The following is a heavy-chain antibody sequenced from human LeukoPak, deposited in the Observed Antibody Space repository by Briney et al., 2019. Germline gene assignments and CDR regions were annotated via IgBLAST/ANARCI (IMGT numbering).Heavy chain of an antibody. CDR3: AREDIVVVVAATPSHPLDY. CDR1: GYTFTSYG. V-gene: IGHV1-18*01. D-gene: IGHD2-15*01. CDR2: ISAYNGNT. J-gene: IGHJ4*02. Sequence: ASVKVSCKASGYTFTSYGISWVRQAPGQGLEWMGWISAYNGNTNYAQKLQGRVTMTTDTSTSTAYMELRSLRPEDTAVYYCAREDIVVVVAATPSHPLDYWGQGTLVTVSS.